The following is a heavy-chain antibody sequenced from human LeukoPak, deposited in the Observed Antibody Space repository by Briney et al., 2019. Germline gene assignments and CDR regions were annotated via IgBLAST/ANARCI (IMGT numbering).Heavy chain of an antibody. CDR3: AREVDDSSGYRYFDY. CDR1: GGSISSGDYY. V-gene: IGHV4-30-4*08. J-gene: IGHJ4*02. CDR2: IYYSGST. Sequence: PSQTLSLTCTVSGGSISSGDYYWGWLRQPPGTGLEWIGYIYYSGSTYYNPSLKSRVTISVHTSKNQFSLKLSSVTAADTAVYYCAREVDDSSGYRYFDYWGQGTLVTVSS. D-gene: IGHD3-22*01.